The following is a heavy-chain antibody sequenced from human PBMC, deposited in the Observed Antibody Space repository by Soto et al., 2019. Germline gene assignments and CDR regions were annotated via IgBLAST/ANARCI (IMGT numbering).Heavy chain of an antibody. J-gene: IGHJ4*02. D-gene: IGHD3-10*01. CDR1: GVTFSSET. Sequence: QVQLVQSGADVKKPGSSVKVSCQASGVTFSSETLGWVRQAPGQGLEWVGGIIPLFGTASYAQKFQCRVTITADASTSTVYMELSSLRSDDTAVYFCATELGENPASPFDAWGQGTLVTVSS. V-gene: IGHV1-69*01. CDR2: IIPLFGTA. CDR3: ATELGENPASPFDA.